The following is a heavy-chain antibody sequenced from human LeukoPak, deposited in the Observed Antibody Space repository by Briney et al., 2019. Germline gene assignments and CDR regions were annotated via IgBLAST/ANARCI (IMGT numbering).Heavy chain of an antibody. CDR2: INSDGSST. V-gene: IGHV3-74*01. Sequence: PGGSLRLSCAASGFTFSSYWMHWVRQAPGKGLVWVSRINSDGSSTSYADSVKGRFTISRVNAKNSLYLHMNSLTVEDTAVYYCSRDPRHNDYWGQGTLVTVSS. CDR3: SRDPRHNDY. J-gene: IGHJ4*02. CDR1: GFTFSSYW.